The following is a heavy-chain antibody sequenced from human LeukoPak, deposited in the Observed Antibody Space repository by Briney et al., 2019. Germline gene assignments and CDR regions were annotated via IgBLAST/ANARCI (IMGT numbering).Heavy chain of an antibody. D-gene: IGHD3-10*01. J-gene: IGHJ6*04. CDR3: ARRQITSLLLWFGEEGDV. V-gene: IGHV3-48*01. CDR2: ISSSSSTI. Sequence: GGSLRLSCAASGFTFSSYSMNWVRQAPGKGLEWVSYISSSSSTIYYADSVKGRFTISRDNAKNSLYLQMNSLRAEDTAVYYCARRQITSLLLWFGEEGDVWGKGTTVTISS. CDR1: GFTFSSYS.